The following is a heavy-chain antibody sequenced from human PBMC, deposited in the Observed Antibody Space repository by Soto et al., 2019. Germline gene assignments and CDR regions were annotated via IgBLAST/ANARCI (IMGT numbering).Heavy chain of an antibody. J-gene: IGHJ4*02. Sequence: EVQLVESGGGLVKPGGSLRLSCAASGFTFSSYSMNWVRQAPGKGLEWVSSISSSSSYIYYADSVKGRFTISRDNAKNSLYLQMNSLRAEDTAVYYCARDRPSIEPHYYDILTGPCDYWGQGTLVTVSS. CDR3: ARDRPSIEPHYYDILTGPCDY. D-gene: IGHD3-9*01. CDR2: ISSSSSYI. V-gene: IGHV3-21*01. CDR1: GFTFSSYS.